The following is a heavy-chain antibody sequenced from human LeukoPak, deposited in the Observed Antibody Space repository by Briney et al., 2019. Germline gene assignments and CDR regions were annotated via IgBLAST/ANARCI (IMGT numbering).Heavy chain of an antibody. CDR2: ISGSGGST. D-gene: IGHD1-26*01. J-gene: IGHJ4*02. Sequence: GGSLRLSCATSGFTLSSYAMSWVRQAPGKVLEWVSGISGSGGSTYYADSVKGRFTISRDNSKNTLYLQMNSLRAEDTAVYYCAKERPWELDYWGQGTLVTVSS. V-gene: IGHV3-23*01. CDR1: GFTLSSYA. CDR3: AKERPWELDY.